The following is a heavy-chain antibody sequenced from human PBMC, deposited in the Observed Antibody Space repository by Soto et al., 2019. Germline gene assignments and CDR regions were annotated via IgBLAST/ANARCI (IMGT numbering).Heavy chain of an antibody. V-gene: IGHV1-46*01. D-gene: IGHD5-18*01. CDR2: FNPTGDTA. Sequence: GASVKVSCKVSGYTFTSYYIHWVRQAPGQGLEWMGIFNPTGDTASYAQKLQGRVTMTRDTSTGTAYMELGSLRSEDTAVYYCARGGRIVDTGIGYYYYHAMDVWGQGTTVTVSS. CDR1: GYTFTSYY. J-gene: IGHJ6*02. CDR3: ARGGRIVDTGIGYYYYHAMDV.